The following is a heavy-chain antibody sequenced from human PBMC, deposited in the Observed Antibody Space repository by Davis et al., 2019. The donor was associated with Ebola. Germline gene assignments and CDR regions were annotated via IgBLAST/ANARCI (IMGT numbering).Heavy chain of an antibody. D-gene: IGHD2-2*02. CDR2: ISFDGINK. CDR3: ARAPDKAYQALYRCFDY. V-gene: IGHV3-30-3*01. J-gene: IGHJ4*02. CDR1: GFTFSNYA. Sequence: GESLKISCAASGFTFSNYAMNWVRQAPGTGLEWVAVISFDGINKFYADSVKGRFTISRDNAKNSLYLQMNSLRAEDTAVYYCARAPDKAYQALYRCFDYWGQGTLVTVSS.